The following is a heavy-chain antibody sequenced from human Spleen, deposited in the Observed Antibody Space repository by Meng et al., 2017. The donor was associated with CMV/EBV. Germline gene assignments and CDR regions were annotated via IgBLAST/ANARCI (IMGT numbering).Heavy chain of an antibody. CDR1: GFTFSSYA. Sequence: GESLKISCAASGFTFSSYAMHWVRQAPGKGLEWVAVISYDGSNKYYADSVKGRFTISRDNSKNTLYLQMNSLTTEDTAVYYCARDLVASTGKSFDYWGQGTLVTVSS. V-gene: IGHV3-30-3*01. CDR3: ARDLVASTGKSFDY. D-gene: IGHD2-15*01. J-gene: IGHJ4*02. CDR2: ISYDGSNK.